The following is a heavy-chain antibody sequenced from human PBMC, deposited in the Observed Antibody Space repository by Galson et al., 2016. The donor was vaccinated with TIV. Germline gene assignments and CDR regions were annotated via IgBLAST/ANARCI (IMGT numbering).Heavy chain of an antibody. Sequence: SVKVSCKASGYSFTVYRVHWVRQAPGQGLEWVGWIHPQDGGANYAQKFQGRVTLTRDTSISTVYMELRRLQSDDTAVYFCTSGGGGAYTFDAFDIWGQGTMVTVSS. CDR2: IHPQDGGA. V-gene: IGHV1-2*02. J-gene: IGHJ3*02. CDR1: GYSFTVYR. D-gene: IGHD2/OR15-2a*01. CDR3: TSGGGGAYTFDAFDI.